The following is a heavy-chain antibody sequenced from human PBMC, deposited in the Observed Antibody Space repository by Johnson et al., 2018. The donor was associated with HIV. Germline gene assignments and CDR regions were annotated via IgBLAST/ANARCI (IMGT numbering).Heavy chain of an antibody. CDR3: AKDRHYTTFNAFDI. CDR1: GFTFDDYA. Sequence: EVQLVESGGGSVQPGRSLRLSCAASGFTFDDYAMHWVRQAPGKGLEWVSGIYSGGSTYYADSVKGRFTISRDNSKNSLYLQMNSLRAEDTAVYYCAKDRHYTTFNAFDIWGQGTMVTVSS. CDR2: IYSGGST. D-gene: IGHD4-11*01. V-gene: IGHV3-9*01. J-gene: IGHJ3*02.